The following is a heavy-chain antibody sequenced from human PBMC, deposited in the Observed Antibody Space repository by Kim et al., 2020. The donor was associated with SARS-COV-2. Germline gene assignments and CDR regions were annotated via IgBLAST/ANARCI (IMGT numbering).Heavy chain of an antibody. CDR3: FRGGVDF. D-gene: IGHD3-10*01. J-gene: IGHJ4*02. V-gene: IGHV3-74*01. CDR2: DWTST. Sequence: DWTSTYYPDSVKGRFAISRDNSKNTLYLQMNSLRTEDTAVYYCFRGGVDFWGQGTLVTVSS.